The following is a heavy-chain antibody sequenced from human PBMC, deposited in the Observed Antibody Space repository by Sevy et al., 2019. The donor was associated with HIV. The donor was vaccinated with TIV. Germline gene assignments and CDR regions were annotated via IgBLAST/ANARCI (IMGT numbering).Heavy chain of an antibody. CDR2: ISSSSSYI. D-gene: IGHD1-26*01. V-gene: IGHV3-21*01. CDR3: ARALGGSSIDY. CDR1: GFSFSSYS. J-gene: IGHJ4*02. Sequence: GGSLRLSCVASGFSFSSYSMNWVRQAPGKGLEWVSSISSSSSYIYYADSVKGRFTISRDNAKNSLYLQMNSLRAEDTAVYYCARALGGSSIDYWGQGTLVTVSS.